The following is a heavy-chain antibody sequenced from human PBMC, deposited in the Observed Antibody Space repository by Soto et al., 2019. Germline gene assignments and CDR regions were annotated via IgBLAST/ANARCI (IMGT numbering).Heavy chain of an antibody. CDR1: GGSFSGYY. CDR2: INHSGST. CDR3: ARGGYSGYAH. D-gene: IGHD5-12*01. Sequence: QVQLQQWGAGLLKPSETLSLTCAVYGGSFSGYYWSWIRQPPGKGLEWIGEINHSGSTNYNPSLKSRVTISVDKSKNQYSLKLSSVTAADTAVYYCARGGYSGYAHWGQGTLVTVSS. J-gene: IGHJ4*02. V-gene: IGHV4-34*01.